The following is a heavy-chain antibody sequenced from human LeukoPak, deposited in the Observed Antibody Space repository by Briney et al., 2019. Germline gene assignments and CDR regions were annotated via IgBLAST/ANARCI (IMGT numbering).Heavy chain of an antibody. Sequence: GGSLRLSCAASGFTFSSYDMHWVRQATGRGLEWVSAIGTAGDTYYPGSMKGRFTTSRENAKNSLYLQMNSLRAGDTAVYYCARVGNYYGMDVWGQGTTVTVSS. CDR3: ARVGNYYGMDV. CDR1: GFTFSSYD. CDR2: IGTAGDT. V-gene: IGHV3-13*01. J-gene: IGHJ6*02.